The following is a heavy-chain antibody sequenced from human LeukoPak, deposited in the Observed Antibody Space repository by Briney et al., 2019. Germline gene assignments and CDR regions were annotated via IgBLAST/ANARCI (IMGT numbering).Heavy chain of an antibody. CDR2: INPNSGGT. J-gene: IGHJ6*02. CDR1: GYTFTGYY. CDR3: ASLGGYCTSGVCYTRHYYYGMDV. D-gene: IGHD2-8*01. Sequence: WASVKVSCKASGYTFTGYYMHWVRQAPGQGLEWMGWINPNSGGTNYAQKFQGRVTMTRDTSISTAYMELSRLRSDDTAVYYCASLGGYCTSGVCYTRHYYYGMDVWGQGTTVTVSS. V-gene: IGHV1-2*02.